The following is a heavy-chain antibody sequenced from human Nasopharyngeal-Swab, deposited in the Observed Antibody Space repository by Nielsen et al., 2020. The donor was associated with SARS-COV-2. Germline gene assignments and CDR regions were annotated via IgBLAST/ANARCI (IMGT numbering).Heavy chain of an antibody. CDR3: ARWGSWFYYFDY. V-gene: IGHV4-59*08. D-gene: IGHD6-13*01. CDR2: IYYTGST. J-gene: IGHJ4*02. CDR1: GGSISTYY. Sequence: SETLSPTCTVSGGSISTYYWSWIRQPPGKGLEWIGYIYYTGSTNHNPSLKSRVTISVDTSKNQFSLNQRSVPAPDTAVYFCARWGSWFYYFDYGGQGTLVTVSS.